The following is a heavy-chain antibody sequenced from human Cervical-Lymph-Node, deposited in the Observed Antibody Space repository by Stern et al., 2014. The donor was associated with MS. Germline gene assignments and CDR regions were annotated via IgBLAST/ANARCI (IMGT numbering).Heavy chain of an antibody. CDR2: IYYSGST. CDR1: GGSISSSSYY. Sequence: QLQLQESGPGLVKPSETLSLTCTVSGGSISSSSYYWGWIRQPPGKGLEWIGSIYYSGSTYYNPSLKSRVTLSVDTSKHQFSLKLSSVTAADTAVYYCARRRYDSSGYYYPYFDYWGQGTLVTVSS. V-gene: IGHV4-39*01. J-gene: IGHJ4*02. CDR3: ARRRYDSSGYYYPYFDY. D-gene: IGHD3-22*01.